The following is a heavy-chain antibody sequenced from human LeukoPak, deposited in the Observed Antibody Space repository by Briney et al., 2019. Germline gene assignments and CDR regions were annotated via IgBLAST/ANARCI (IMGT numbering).Heavy chain of an antibody. D-gene: IGHD6-19*01. Sequence: PGGSLRLSCAASGFTFSSYSMNWVRQAPGKGLEWVSSISSSSSYIYYADSVKGRFTISRDNAKNSLYLQMNSLRAEDTAVYYCARDTTSRQWLALNPFDYWGQGTLVTVSS. CDR3: ARDTTSRQWLALNPFDY. J-gene: IGHJ4*02. V-gene: IGHV3-21*01. CDR2: ISSSSSYI. CDR1: GFTFSSYS.